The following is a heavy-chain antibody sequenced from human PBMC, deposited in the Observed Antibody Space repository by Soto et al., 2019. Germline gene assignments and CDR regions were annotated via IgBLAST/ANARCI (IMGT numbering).Heavy chain of an antibody. V-gene: IGHV4-4*02. Sequence: QVQLQESGPGLVMPSGTLSLTCAVSGASISSSDWWDWVRQPPGKGLEWIGEINHSGTTIYNPSRKGRVIIYVDESKNHFSHKLSSVNAAYTAVYFCARDYTAHNAAWAFNYWTQGTLVTVCS. CDR1: GASISSSDW. CDR2: INHSGTT. CDR3: ARDYTAHNAAWAFNY. D-gene: IGHD3-16*01. J-gene: IGHJ4*02.